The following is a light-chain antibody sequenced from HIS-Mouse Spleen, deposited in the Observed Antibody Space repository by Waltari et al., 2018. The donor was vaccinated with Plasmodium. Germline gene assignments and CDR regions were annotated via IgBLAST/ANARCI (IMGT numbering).Light chain of an antibody. CDR1: QSVSSSY. Sequence: EIVLTQSPGTLSLSPGERATLSCRASQSVSSSYLAWYQQKPGQAPRLLIYGASSRATGMPDRFRGRWSGTDFTLTISRLEPEDVAVYYCQQYGSSPTFGQGTKVEIK. CDR2: GAS. J-gene: IGKJ1*01. CDR3: QQYGSSPT. V-gene: IGKV3-20*01.